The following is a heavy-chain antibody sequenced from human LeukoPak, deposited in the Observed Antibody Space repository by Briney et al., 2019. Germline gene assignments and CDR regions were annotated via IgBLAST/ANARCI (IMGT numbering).Heavy chain of an antibody. V-gene: IGHV1-2*02. CDR3: ARGDYSAYTGAFDI. Sequence: GASVKVSCKASGYTFRGYYMHWVRQAPGHGLEWMGWINPTSGGTNYAQKFQGRVTMTRDTSINTGYMDLSSLGSDDTAFYYCARGDYSAYTGAFDIWGQGTMVTVSP. D-gene: IGHD5-12*01. J-gene: IGHJ3*02. CDR2: INPTSGGT. CDR1: GYTFRGYY.